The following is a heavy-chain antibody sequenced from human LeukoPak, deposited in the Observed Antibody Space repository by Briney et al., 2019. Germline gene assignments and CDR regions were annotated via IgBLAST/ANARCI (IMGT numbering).Heavy chain of an antibody. V-gene: IGHV3-21*01. CDR1: GFTFSSYS. Sequence: KPGGSLRLSCAASGFTFSSYSMNWVRQAPGKGLEWVSSISSSSSYIYYADSVKGRFTISRDNSKNTLYLQMNSLRAEDTAVYYCARDHSSGWYSDYFDYWGQGTLVTVSS. D-gene: IGHD6-19*01. J-gene: IGHJ4*02. CDR3: ARDHSSGWYSDYFDY. CDR2: ISSSSSYI.